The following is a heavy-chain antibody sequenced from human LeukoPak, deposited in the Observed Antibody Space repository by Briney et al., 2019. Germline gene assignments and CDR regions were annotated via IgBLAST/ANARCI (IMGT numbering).Heavy chain of an antibody. J-gene: IGHJ1*01. Sequence: ASVKLSCKTSGYTFTNKIMHWVRQAPGQGLEWMGIINPSGGTTKYAQKFQGRVTMTRDISTNTVSMELSSLRYDDTAVYYCARDDPTGIVGSTPGDWGQGTLVTVSS. CDR1: GYTFTNKI. V-gene: IGHV1-46*01. D-gene: IGHD1-26*01. CDR2: INPSGGTT. CDR3: ARDDPTGIVGSTPGD.